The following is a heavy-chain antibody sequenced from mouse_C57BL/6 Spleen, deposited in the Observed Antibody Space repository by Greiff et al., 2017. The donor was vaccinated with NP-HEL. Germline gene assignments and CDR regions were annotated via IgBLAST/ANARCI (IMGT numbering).Heavy chain of an antibody. CDR3: ASTTTVVASYYFDY. CDR1: GYTFTSYW. D-gene: IGHD1-1*01. V-gene: IGHV1-64*01. J-gene: IGHJ2*01. Sequence: QVQLQQPGAELVKPGASVKLSCKASGYTFTSYWTHWVKQRPGQGLEWIGMIHPNSGSTNYNEKFKSKATLTVDKSSSTAYMQLSSLTSEDSAVYYCASTTTVVASYYFDYWGQGTTLTVSS. CDR2: IHPNSGST.